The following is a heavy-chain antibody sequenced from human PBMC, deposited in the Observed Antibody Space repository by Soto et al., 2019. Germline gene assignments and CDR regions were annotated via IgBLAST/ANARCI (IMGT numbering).Heavy chain of an antibody. CDR3: ARSPQPTRGIHWYFDL. CDR2: ISYDGINK. Sequence: QVQLVESWGGVVQPGRSLGLSCAASGFTFNTYGMHWVRQAPGKGLEWVAAISYDGINKYYVDSVKGRFTISRDNSKNTLYVQMNSLRAEDTALYYCARSPQPTRGIHWYFDLWGRGILVTVSS. J-gene: IGHJ2*01. CDR1: GFTFNTYG. D-gene: IGHD1-26*01. V-gene: IGHV3-30*03.